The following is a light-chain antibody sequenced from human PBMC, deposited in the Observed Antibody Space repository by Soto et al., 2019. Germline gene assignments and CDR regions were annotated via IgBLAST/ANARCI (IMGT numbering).Light chain of an antibody. V-gene: IGLV1-40*01. CDR1: SSSIGAGYD. J-gene: IGLJ1*01. CDR3: QSYDSSLSGYV. Sequence: QSVLTQPPSVSGAPGQRVTISCTGSSSSIGAGYDVHWYQQLPGTAPKLLIYGNSNRPSGVPDRFSGSKSGTAASLALTGLQAEDEADYYCQSYDSSLSGYVFGTGTKVTVL. CDR2: GNS.